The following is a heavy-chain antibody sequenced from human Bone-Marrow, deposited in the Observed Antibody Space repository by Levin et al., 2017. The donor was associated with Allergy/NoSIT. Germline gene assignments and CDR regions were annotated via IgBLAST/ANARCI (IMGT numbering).Heavy chain of an antibody. Sequence: GESLKISCVGSGFTFSDYDMNWVRQAPGKGLEWVSSITSSSIFRHYADSVEGRFSISRDNANNSLYLQMNDLRVEDTAVYYCARNSRSTWYDVMDVWGQGTTVTVSS. CDR3: ARNSRSTWYDVMDV. CDR1: GFTFSDYD. CDR2: ITSSSIFR. V-gene: IGHV3-21*01. J-gene: IGHJ6*02. D-gene: IGHD6-13*01.